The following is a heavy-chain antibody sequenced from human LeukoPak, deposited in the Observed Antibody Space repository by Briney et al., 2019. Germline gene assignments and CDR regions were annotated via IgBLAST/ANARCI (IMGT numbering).Heavy chain of an antibody. CDR2: ISAYNGNT. J-gene: IGHJ5*02. CDR3: ARDRLWWEPFGWFDP. Sequence: ASVKVSCKASGYTFTSYGISWVRQAPGQGLEWMGWISAYNGNTNYAQKLQGRVTMTTDTSTSTAYMELRSLRSDDTAVYYCARDRLWWEPFGWFDPWGQGTLVTVSS. V-gene: IGHV1-18*01. D-gene: IGHD1-26*01. CDR1: GYTFTSYG.